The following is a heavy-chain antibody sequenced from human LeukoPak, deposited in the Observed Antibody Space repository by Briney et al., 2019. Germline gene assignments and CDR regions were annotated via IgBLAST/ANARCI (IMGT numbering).Heavy chain of an antibody. CDR2: IYHSGST. Sequence: SETLSLTCTVSGYSISSGYYWGWIRQPPGKGLEWIGSIYHSGSTYYNPSLKSRVTISVDTSKNQFSLKLSSVTAADTAVYYCARVYYDSSGYAPFGYWGQGTLVTVSS. D-gene: IGHD3-22*01. CDR3: ARVYYDSSGYAPFGY. V-gene: IGHV4-38-2*02. CDR1: GYSISSGYY. J-gene: IGHJ4*02.